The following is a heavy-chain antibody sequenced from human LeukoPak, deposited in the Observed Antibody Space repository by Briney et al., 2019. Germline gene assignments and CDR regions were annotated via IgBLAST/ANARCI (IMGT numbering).Heavy chain of an antibody. D-gene: IGHD4-17*01. CDR3: ARDSTVTKRPDFNWFDP. J-gene: IGHJ5*02. CDR1: GFTFSSYS. CDR2: ISSSSSYI. Sequence: GGSLRLSCAASGFTFSSYSMNWVRQAPGKGLEWVSSISSSSSYIYYADSVKGRFTISRDNAKNSLYLQMNSLRAEDTAVYYCARDSTVTKRPDFNWFDPWGQGTLVTVSS. V-gene: IGHV3-21*01.